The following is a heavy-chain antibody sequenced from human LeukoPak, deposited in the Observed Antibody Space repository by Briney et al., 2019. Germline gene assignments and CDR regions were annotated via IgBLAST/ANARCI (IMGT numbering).Heavy chain of an antibody. V-gene: IGHV3-64*01. J-gene: IGHJ4*02. CDR1: GFSFSDYI. CDR2: IMSDGSST. Sequence: GGSLRLSCVASGFSFSDYIMHWVRQAPGKGLEYVSAIMSDGSSTVYPNSVKGRFTISRDNSKSTLYLQLGSLRAEDTAVYYCTRRYGDHSGWAGYHDSWGQGTLVTVSS. CDR3: TRRYGDHSGWAGYHDS. D-gene: IGHD6-19*01.